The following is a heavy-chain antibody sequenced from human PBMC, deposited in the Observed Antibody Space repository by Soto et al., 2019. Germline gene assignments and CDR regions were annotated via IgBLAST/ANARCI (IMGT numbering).Heavy chain of an antibody. V-gene: IGHV1-8*01. CDR3: ARDRPGIKTYEAFDI. Sequence: ASVKVSCKASGYTFTSYDINWVRQATGQGPEWMGWMSPNTGTIVYAQKFQGRVTMTRNTSTSTAYMTLSRLRSEDTAVYYCARDRPGIKTYEAFDIWGQGTTVTVSS. J-gene: IGHJ3*02. CDR1: GYTFTSYD. D-gene: IGHD1-20*01. CDR2: MSPNTGTI.